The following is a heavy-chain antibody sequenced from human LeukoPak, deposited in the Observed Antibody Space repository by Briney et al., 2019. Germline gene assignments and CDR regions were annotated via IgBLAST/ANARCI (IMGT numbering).Heavy chain of an antibody. CDR2: VGISGDT. CDR3: VRGGIQVSGIDEIDY. CDR1: GFTFRSYD. V-gene: IGHV3-13*01. Sequence: GGSLRLSCAASGFTFRSYDMHWVCQVTGKGLEWVSAVGISGDTYYAGSVKGRFTISRENAKNSLYLQMNSLTAGDTAVCYCVRGGIQVSGIDEIDYWGQGTLVTVSS. J-gene: IGHJ4*02. D-gene: IGHD6-19*01.